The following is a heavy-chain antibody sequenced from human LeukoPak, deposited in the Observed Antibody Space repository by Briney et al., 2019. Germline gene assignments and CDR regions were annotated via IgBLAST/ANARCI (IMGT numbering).Heavy chain of an antibody. CDR2: ISYDGSNK. V-gene: IGHV3-30*03. D-gene: IGHD1-7*01. J-gene: IGHJ6*02. CDR1: GFTFSSYG. CDR3: ASTNAYNRDYSYYYGMDV. Sequence: GRSLRLSCAASGFTFSSYGMHWVRQAPGKGLEWVAAISYDGSNKYYADSVKGRFTISRDNSKNTPYLQMNSLRAEDTAVYYCASTNAYNRDYSYYYGMDVWGQGTTVTVSS.